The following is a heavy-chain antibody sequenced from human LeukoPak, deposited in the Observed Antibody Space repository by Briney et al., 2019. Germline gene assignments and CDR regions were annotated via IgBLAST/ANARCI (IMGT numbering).Heavy chain of an antibody. Sequence: PGGSLRLSCAASGFTSSSYNMNWVRQAPGKGLEWVSSISSSSSYIYYADSVKGRFTISRDNAKNSLYLQMNSLRAEDTAVYYCARAMYGDPYFFDYWGQGTLVTVSS. D-gene: IGHD4-17*01. CDR2: ISSSSSYI. V-gene: IGHV3-21*01. J-gene: IGHJ4*02. CDR3: ARAMYGDPYFFDY. CDR1: GFTSSSYN.